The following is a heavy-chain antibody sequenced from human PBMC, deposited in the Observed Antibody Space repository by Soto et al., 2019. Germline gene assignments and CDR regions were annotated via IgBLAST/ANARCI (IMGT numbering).Heavy chain of an antibody. CDR1: GFTFSSYS. CDR2: ISISSSYI. V-gene: IGHV3-21*01. J-gene: IGHJ5*02. D-gene: IGHD3-10*01. Sequence: GGSLRLYCAASGFTFSSYSMNWVRQAPGKGLEWVSSISISSSYIYYADSVKGRFTISRDNAKNSLYLQMNSLRAEDTAVYYCASTSGSSGNWFDPWGQGTLVTVSS. CDR3: ASTSGSSGNWFDP.